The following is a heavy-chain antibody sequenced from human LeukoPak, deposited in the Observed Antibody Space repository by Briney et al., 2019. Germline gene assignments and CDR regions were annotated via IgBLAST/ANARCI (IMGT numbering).Heavy chain of an antibody. CDR2: IYHSGST. V-gene: IGHV4-38-2*02. CDR1: GYSISSGYY. Sequence: SETLSLTCTVSGYSISSGYYWGWIRPPPGKGLEWIGSIYHSGSTYYNPSLKSRVTISVDTSKNQFSLKLSSVTAADTAVYYCARGPPYYFDYWGQGTLVTVSS. J-gene: IGHJ4*02. CDR3: ARGPPYYFDY.